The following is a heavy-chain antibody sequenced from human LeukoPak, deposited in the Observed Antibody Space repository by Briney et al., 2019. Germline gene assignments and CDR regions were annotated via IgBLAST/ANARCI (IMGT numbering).Heavy chain of an antibody. CDR1: GYTFTSYD. D-gene: IGHD6-19*01. J-gene: IGHJ5*02. CDR2: MNPNSGNT. Sequence: GASVKVSCKASGYTFTSYDINWVRQATGQGLEWMGWMNPNSGNTGYAQKFQGRVTMTRNTSISTAYMELSSLRSEDTAVYYCARGGRVAAGLAGWFDPWGQGTLVTVSS. V-gene: IGHV1-8*01. CDR3: ARGGRVAAGLAGWFDP.